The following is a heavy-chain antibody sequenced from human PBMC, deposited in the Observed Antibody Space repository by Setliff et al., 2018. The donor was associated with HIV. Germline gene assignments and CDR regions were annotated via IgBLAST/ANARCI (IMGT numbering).Heavy chain of an antibody. CDR2: IYYSGST. D-gene: IGHD3-3*01. CDR3: ARIFGDQGYYYGMDV. CDR1: GGSISSYY. J-gene: IGHJ6*02. Sequence: ASETLSLTCTVSGGSISSYYWSWIRQPPGKGLEWIGCIYYSGSTNYNPSLKSRVTISVDTSKNQFSLKLSSVIAADTAVYYCARIFGDQGYYYGMDVWGQGTTVTVSS. V-gene: IGHV4-59*01.